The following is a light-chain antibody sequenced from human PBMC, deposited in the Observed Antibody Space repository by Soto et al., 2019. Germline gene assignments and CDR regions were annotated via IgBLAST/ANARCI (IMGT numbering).Light chain of an antibody. CDR1: SSDVGAYNY. J-gene: IGLJ2*01. CDR3: SSYTSTSTPVV. CDR2: EVS. Sequence: QSALTQPASVSGSPGQSITISCTGTSSDVGAYNYVSWYQQHPGKAPKLMIYEVSNRPSGVSNRFSGSKSDNTASLTISGLQPEDEALYYCSSYTSTSTPVVFGGGTKLTVL. V-gene: IGLV2-14*01.